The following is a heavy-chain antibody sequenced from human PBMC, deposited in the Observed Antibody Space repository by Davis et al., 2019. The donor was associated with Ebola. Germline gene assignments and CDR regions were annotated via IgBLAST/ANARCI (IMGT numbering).Heavy chain of an antibody. V-gene: IGHV3-7*04. CDR1: GFTFSTYW. J-gene: IGHJ4*02. Sequence: PGGSLRLSCAVSGFTFSTYWMTWVRQAPGKGLEWVANIKQDGSEKYYVDSVKGRFTISRDNAENSVDLQMNSLRAEDTAVYYCVRGPPYDSGSSPWIYWGQGTLVTVSS. CDR3: VRGPPYDSGSSPWIY. D-gene: IGHD3-10*01. CDR2: IKQDGSEK.